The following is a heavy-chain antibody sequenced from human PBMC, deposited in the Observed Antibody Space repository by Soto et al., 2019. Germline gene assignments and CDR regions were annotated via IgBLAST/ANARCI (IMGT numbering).Heavy chain of an antibody. CDR2: IIPIFGTA. V-gene: IGHV1-69*01. J-gene: IGHJ5*02. CDR3: ARDGLVGFGDYNWFDP. CDR1: GGTFSSYA. D-gene: IGHD3-10*01. Sequence: QVQLVQSGAEVKKPGSSVKVSCKASGGTFSSYAISWVRQAPGQGLEWMGGIIPIFGTANYAQKFQGRVTITADESTSTADMELSSLRSEDTAVYYCARDGLVGFGDYNWFDPWGQGTLVTVSS.